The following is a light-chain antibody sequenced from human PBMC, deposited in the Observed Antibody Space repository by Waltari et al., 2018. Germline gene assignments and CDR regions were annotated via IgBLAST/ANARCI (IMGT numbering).Light chain of an antibody. V-gene: IGLV3-21*03. CDR1: NSGRKS. CDR2: DGS. J-gene: IGLJ2*01. CDR3: QVWDSSSDHVV. Sequence: SYVLPQPPSVSVAPGTTARSTCGGNNSGRKSVHWYQQKPGQAPVLVVYDGSDRPSGIPERFSGSNSGNPATLTISRVEAGDEADYYCQVWDSSSDHVVFGGGTKLTVL.